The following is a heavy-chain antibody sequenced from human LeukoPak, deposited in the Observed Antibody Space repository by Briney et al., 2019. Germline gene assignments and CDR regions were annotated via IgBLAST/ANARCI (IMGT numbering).Heavy chain of an antibody. CDR3: ASAPRYYYYGMDV. J-gene: IGHJ6*02. CDR2: INAGGTT. CDR1: GLTVSSKY. Sequence: GGSLRLSCSVSGLTVSSKYMSWVRQAPGKGLEWVSVINAGGTTHYADSVKGRSTISRDNSKNTLWLQMNSLRVEDTAVYYCASAPRYYYYGMDVWGQGTTVTVSS. V-gene: IGHV3-66*01.